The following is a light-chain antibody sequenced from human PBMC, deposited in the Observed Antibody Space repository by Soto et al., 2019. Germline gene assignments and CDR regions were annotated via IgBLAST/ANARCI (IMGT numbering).Light chain of an antibody. V-gene: IGKV1-5*03. CDR2: KSS. CDR3: QQYNSYSP. J-gene: IGKJ4*02. Sequence: DIQMTQSPSTLSASVGDRVTITCRASQSISSLLAWSQQKPGKAPKLLIYKSSSLESGVPSRFSGSGSGTEFTLTISSLQPDDFAPYYCQQYNSYSPFGGGTKVESK. CDR1: QSISSL.